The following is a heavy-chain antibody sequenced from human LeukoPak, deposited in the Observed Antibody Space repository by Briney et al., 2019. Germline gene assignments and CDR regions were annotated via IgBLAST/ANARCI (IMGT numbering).Heavy chain of an antibody. V-gene: IGHV1-46*01. J-gene: IGHJ4*02. CDR1: GYSFTNYF. D-gene: IGHD3-10*01. Sequence: ASVKVSCKASGYSFTNYFMHWVRQAPGQGLEWMGMINPSGGSTSYAQKFQGRVTMTRDTSTSTVYMELSSLRSEDTAVHYCARAYSWFGELDYWGQGTLVTVSS. CDR2: INPSGGST. CDR3: ARAYSWFGELDY.